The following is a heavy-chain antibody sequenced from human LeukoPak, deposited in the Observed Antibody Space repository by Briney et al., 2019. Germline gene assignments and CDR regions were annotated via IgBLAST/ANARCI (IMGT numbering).Heavy chain of an antibody. J-gene: IGHJ6*03. D-gene: IGHD6-13*01. CDR1: RYSFNSYG. V-gene: IGHV1-18*01. CDR3: GRGVGIAAAAYFYYYMDV. Sequence: ASVQFSSNASRYSFNSYGISWVRPARGQGLEWMGWINTDSGYTNFSQKLQCRVTMRPDTSTSTAYMELRSLRSDDTAVYYCGRGVGIAAAAYFYYYMDVWGKGNPVTVSS. CDR2: INTDSGYT.